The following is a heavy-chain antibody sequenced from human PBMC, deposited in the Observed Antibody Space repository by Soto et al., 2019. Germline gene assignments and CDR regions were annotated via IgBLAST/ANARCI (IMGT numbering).Heavy chain of an antibody. D-gene: IGHD2-8*01. Sequence: GGSLRLSCAASGFTFSSYGMHWVRQAPGKGLEWVAVISYDGSNKYYADSVKGRFTISRDNSKNTLYLQMNSLRAEGTAVYYCAKVLYGYYYYMDVWGKGTTVTVSS. CDR1: GFTFSSYG. CDR2: ISYDGSNK. J-gene: IGHJ6*03. CDR3: AKVLYGYYYYMDV. V-gene: IGHV3-30*18.